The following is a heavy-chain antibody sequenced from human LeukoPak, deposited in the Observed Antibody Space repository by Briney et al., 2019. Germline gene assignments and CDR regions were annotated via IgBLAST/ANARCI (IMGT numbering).Heavy chain of an antibody. CDR1: GGSITTSSYY. CDR2: IYYTGGT. J-gene: IGHJ4*02. CDR3: ARHGGTRITLVEVYYFDY. Sequence: PSETLSLTCSVSGGSITTSSYYWGWIRQPPGKGLEWIGSIYYTGGTNYSPSLKSRVTISVDTSKNQFSLNLNSVTAADTVVYYCARHGGTRITLVEVYYFDYWGQGTLVTVSS. D-gene: IGHD4-11*01. V-gene: IGHV4-39*01.